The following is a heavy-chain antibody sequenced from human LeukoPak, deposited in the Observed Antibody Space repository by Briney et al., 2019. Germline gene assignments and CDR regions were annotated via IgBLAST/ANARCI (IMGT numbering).Heavy chain of an antibody. Sequence: PGGSLRLSCAASGLTFSSCAMTWVRQAPGKGLEWVSGISDSGGRTYYADSVKGRFTISRDNSKNTLYLEMISLRVEDTAAYYCAKDGEGRDCVRGYFDLWGRGTLVTVSS. V-gene: IGHV3-23*01. J-gene: IGHJ2*01. D-gene: IGHD2-21*01. CDR1: GLTFSSCA. CDR2: ISDSGGRT. CDR3: AKDGEGRDCVRGYFDL.